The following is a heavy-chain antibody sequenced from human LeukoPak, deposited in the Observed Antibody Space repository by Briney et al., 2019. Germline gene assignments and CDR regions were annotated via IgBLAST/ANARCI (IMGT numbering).Heavy chain of an antibody. Sequence: GESLKISCKGSGYSFTSYWIGWVRQMPGKGLEWMGIIYPGDSDTRYSPSFQGQVIISVDKSINTAYLQWDSLKASDTATYYCARRSYAFDFWGQGTMVTVSS. CDR2: IYPGDSDT. J-gene: IGHJ3*01. CDR1: GYSFTSYW. V-gene: IGHV5-51*01. CDR3: ARRSYAFDF.